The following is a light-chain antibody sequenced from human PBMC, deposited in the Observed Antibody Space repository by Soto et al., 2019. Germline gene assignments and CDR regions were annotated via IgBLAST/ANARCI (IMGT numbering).Light chain of an antibody. Sequence: QSVLTQSPSASASLGASVKLTCTLSSGHSSHAIAWHQQQPEKGPRYLMKLNSDGSHNKGDGIPDRFSGSSSGAERYLTISSLQSDDEADYYCQTWGTGIVVFGGGTKVTVL. V-gene: IGLV4-69*01. J-gene: IGLJ2*01. CDR1: SGHSSHA. CDR3: QTWGTGIVV. CDR2: LNSDGSH.